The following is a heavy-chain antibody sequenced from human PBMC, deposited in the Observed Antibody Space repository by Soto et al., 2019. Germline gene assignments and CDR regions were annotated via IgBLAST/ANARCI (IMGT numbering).Heavy chain of an antibody. Sequence: ASVKVSCKASGYTFTSYGISWVRQAPGQGFEWMGWISAYNGNTNYAQKLQGRVTMTTDTSTSTAYMELRSLRSDDTAVYYCARALDYYGSGSYGDFDPWGQGTLVTVSS. CDR2: ISAYNGNT. CDR3: ARALDYYGSGSYGDFDP. CDR1: GYTFTSYG. V-gene: IGHV1-18*01. J-gene: IGHJ5*02. D-gene: IGHD3-10*01.